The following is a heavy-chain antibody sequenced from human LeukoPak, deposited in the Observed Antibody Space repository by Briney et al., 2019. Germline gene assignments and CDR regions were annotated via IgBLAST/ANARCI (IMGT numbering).Heavy chain of an antibody. D-gene: IGHD3-3*01. Sequence: SVKVSCNASGGTFSSYAISWVRQAPGQGLEWMGGIIPIFGTANYAQKFQGRVTITADESTSTAYMELSSLRSEDTAVYYCARDGHAIFGFRFDLWGRGTLVTVSS. V-gene: IGHV1-69*13. J-gene: IGHJ2*01. CDR3: ARDGHAIFGFRFDL. CDR1: GGTFSSYA. CDR2: IIPIFGTA.